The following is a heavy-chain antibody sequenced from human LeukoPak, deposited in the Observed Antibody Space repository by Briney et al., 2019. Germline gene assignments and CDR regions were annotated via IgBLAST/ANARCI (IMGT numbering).Heavy chain of an antibody. CDR3: ARDLSGSLYFDY. CDR1: GASISSYY. D-gene: IGHD3-10*01. J-gene: IGHJ4*02. V-gene: IGHV4-4*07. CDR2: LYISGST. Sequence: SETLSLTCTVSGASISSYYYNWIQQTAGRGLEWIGRLYISGSTDYNPSLKSRVTISVDTSNNQFSLNLNSVTAADTAVYFCARDLSGSLYFDYWGQGVLVTVSS.